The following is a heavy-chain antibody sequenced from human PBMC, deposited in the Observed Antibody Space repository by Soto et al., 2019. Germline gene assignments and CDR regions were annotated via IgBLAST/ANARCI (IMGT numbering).Heavy chain of an antibody. CDR3: ARGVGGYPVWDLQV. CDR2: ISSSSSYI. V-gene: IGHV3-21*01. CDR1: GLRFSSYI. D-gene: IGHD5-12*01. J-gene: IGHJ4*02. Sequence: GGALRVSCEDSGLRFSSYIMNWVRQSPGKGLEWVSAISSSSSYIYYADAVKGRFTISRDNAKTSQYLQMNSLRAEDTAVYYCARGVGGYPVWDLQVWAQG.